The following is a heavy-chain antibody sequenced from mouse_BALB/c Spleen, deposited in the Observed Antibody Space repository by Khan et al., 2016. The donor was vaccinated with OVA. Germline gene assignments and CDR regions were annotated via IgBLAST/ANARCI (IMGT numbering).Heavy chain of an antibody. CDR2: INTYTGEP. D-gene: IGHD2-12*01. J-gene: IGHJ4*01. V-gene: IGHV9-3-1*01. CDR1: GFTFTNYG. CDR3: ARHPYFSYSVDH. Sequence: QIQLVQFGPELKKPGETVKISCKASGFTFTNYGMNWVKQSPGKALKWMGWINTYTGEPTYADDFKGRFAFSLETSASTAYLQINNLKNEDTATYICARHPYFSYSVDHWGQGTSVTVSS.